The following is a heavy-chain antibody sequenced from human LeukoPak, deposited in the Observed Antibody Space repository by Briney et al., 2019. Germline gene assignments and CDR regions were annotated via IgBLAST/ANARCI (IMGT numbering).Heavy chain of an antibody. CDR2: IYYSGST. CDR3: ARLPLSIVGAHGFDI. J-gene: IGHJ3*02. D-gene: IGHD1-26*01. V-gene: IGHV4-39*01. CDR1: GGSISSAGYY. Sequence: KPSETLSLTCTVSGGSISSAGYYWAWIRQPPGKGLEWIGRIYYSGSTYYNPPLMSRVAISVDTSKNQFSLELSSVTAADTAVYYCARLPLSIVGAHGFDIWGQGTMVTVSS.